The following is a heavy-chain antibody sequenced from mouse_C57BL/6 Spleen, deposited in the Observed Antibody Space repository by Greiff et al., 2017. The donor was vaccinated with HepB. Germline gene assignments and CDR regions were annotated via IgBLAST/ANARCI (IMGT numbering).Heavy chain of an antibody. CDR1: GYTFTSYW. D-gene: IGHD2-4*01. J-gene: IGHJ3*01. CDR3: VREGSYDYDAGGFAY. V-gene: IGHV1-64*01. Sequence: QVQLQQPGAELVKPGASVKLSCKASGYTFTSYWMHWVKQRPGQGLEWIGMIHPNSGSTNYNEKFKSKATLTVDKSSSTAYMQLSSLTSEDSAVYDCVREGSYDYDAGGFAYWGQGTLVTVSA. CDR2: IHPNSGST.